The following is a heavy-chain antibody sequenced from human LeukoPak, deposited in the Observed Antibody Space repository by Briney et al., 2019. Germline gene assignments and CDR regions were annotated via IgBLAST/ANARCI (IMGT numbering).Heavy chain of an antibody. CDR1: GGTFSSYA. V-gene: IGHV1-69*13. CDR2: IIPIFGTA. D-gene: IGHD4-17*01. CDR3: ARADDYGDFNFDY. J-gene: IGHJ4*02. Sequence: ASVKVSCKASGGTFSSYAISWVRQAPGQGPEWMGGIIPIFGTANYAQKFQGRVTITADESTSTAYMELSSLRSEDTAVYYCARADDYGDFNFDYWGQGTLVTVSS.